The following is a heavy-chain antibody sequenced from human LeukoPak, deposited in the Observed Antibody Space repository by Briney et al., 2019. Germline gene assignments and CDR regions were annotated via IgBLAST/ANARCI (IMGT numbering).Heavy chain of an antibody. V-gene: IGHV3-30*02. CDR1: GFTFSSYG. CDR3: AKAASGYSYGSIYYYFDY. Sequence: GGSLRLSCAASGFTFSSYGMHWVRQAPGKGLEWVAFIRYDGSNKYYADSVKGRFTISRDNSKNTLYLQMNSLRAEDTAVYSCAKAASGYSYGSIYYYFDYWGQGTLVTVSS. J-gene: IGHJ4*02. CDR2: IRYDGSNK. D-gene: IGHD5-18*01.